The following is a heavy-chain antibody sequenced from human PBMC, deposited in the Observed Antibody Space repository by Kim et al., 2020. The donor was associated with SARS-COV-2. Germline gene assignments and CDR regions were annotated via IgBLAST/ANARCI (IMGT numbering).Heavy chain of an antibody. CDR3: AREGLGYRTPPTNWFDP. J-gene: IGHJ5*02. CDR1: GFTFSSYS. V-gene: IGHV3-21*01. D-gene: IGHD3-16*01. Sequence: GGSLRLSCAASGFTFSSYSMNWVRQAPGKGLEWVSSISSSSSYIYYADSVKGRFTISRDNAKNSLYLQMNSLRAEDTAVYYCAREGLGYRTPPTNWFDPWGQGTLVTVSS. CDR2: ISSSSSYI.